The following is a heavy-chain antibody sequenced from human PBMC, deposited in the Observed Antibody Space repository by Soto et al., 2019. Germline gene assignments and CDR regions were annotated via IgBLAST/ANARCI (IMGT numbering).Heavy chain of an antibody. CDR2: ISSSGSTI. CDR1: GFTFSDYY. J-gene: IGHJ3*02. CDR3: ARDGRGDHDAFDI. D-gene: IGHD2-21*02. V-gene: IGHV3-11*01. Sequence: RLSWAASGFTFSDYYMSWIRQAPGKGLEWVSYISSSGSTIYYADSVKGRFTISRDNAKNSLYLQMNSLRAEDTAVYYCARDGRGDHDAFDIWGQGTMVTVSS.